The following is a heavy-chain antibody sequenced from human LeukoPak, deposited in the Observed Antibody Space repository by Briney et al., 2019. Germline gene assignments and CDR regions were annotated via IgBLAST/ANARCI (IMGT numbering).Heavy chain of an antibody. V-gene: IGHV4-59*11. D-gene: IGHD1-7*01. CDR2: IYYSGST. CDR1: GGSISSHY. Sequence: SETLSLTCTVSGGSISSHYWSWIRQPPGKGLEWIGYIYYSGSTNYNPSLKSRVTISVDTSKNQFSLKLSSVTAADTAVYYCARVRSGTTSYYYYYMDVWGKGTTVTVSS. J-gene: IGHJ6*03. CDR3: ARVRSGTTSYYYYYMDV.